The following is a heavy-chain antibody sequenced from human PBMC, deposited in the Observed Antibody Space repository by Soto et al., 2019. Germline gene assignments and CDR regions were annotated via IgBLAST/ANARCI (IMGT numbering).Heavy chain of an antibody. V-gene: IGHV4-59*01. J-gene: IGHJ4*02. CDR1: GGSISSYY. CDR2: IYYSGST. Sequence: SETLSLTCTVSGGSISSYYWSWIRQPPGKGLEWIGYIYYSGSTNYNPSLKSRVTISVDTSKNQFSLKLSSVTAADTAVYYCATDRKPYYYDSSGYYRDYWGQGTLVTVSS. CDR3: ATDRKPYYYDSSGYYRDY. D-gene: IGHD3-22*01.